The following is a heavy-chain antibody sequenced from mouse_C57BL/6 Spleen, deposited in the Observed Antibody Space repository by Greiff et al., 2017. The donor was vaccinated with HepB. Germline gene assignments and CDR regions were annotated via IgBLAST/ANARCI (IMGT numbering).Heavy chain of an antibody. Sequence: QVQLKESGPELVKPGASVKISCKASGYTFTDYYINWVKQRPGQGLEWIGWIFPGSGSTYYNEKFKGKATLTVDKSSSTAYMLLSSLTSEDSAVYFCARSLLYGNYGWFAYWGQGTLVTVSA. D-gene: IGHD2-1*01. CDR2: IFPGSGST. CDR3: ARSLLYGNYGWFAY. CDR1: GYTFTDYY. J-gene: IGHJ3*01. V-gene: IGHV1-75*01.